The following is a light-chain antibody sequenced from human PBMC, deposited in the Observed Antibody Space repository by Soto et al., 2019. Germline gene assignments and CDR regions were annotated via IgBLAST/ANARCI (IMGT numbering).Light chain of an antibody. CDR3: QQNYRAPLT. V-gene: IGKV1-39*01. Sequence: DIQMTQPPSSVSALIGDRVTITCRASQGVGSHVNWYQQKPGKAPNLLIHGASNLQSGVPSTFSGSGSGTDFTLTISSLQPEDFATYYCQQNYRAPLTFGGGNKVEIK. CDR1: QGVGSH. CDR2: GAS. J-gene: IGKJ4*01.